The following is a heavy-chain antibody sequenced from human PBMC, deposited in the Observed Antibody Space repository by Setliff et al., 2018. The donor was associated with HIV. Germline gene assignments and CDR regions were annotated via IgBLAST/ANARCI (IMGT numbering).Heavy chain of an antibody. Sequence: GGSLRLSCTASGLTISNFDMNWVRQAPGKGLEWVSYITSSGSITYYADSVKGRFTVSRDNTRNSLSLQLNSLQAEDTAIYYCARTRALTSRSHTLFHALDVWGRGTPVTVSS. V-gene: IGHV3-48*03. CDR1: GLTISNFD. CDR3: ARTRALTSRSHTLFHALDV. CDR2: ITSSGSIT. D-gene: IGHD3-10*01. J-gene: IGHJ6*02.